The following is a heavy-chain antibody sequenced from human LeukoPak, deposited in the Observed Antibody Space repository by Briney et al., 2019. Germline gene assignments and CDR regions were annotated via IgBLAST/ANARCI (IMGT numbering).Heavy chain of an antibody. CDR3: ARHPLLQWLVRSDYYYYMDV. V-gene: IGHV4-34*01. D-gene: IGHD6-19*01. J-gene: IGHJ6*03. CDR2: INHSGST. Sequence: SETLSLTCAVYGGSFSGYYWSWIRQPPGKGLEWIGEINHSGSTNYNPSLKSRVTISVDTSKNQFSLKLSSVTAADTAVYYCARHPLLQWLVRSDYYYYMDVWGKGTTVTISS. CDR1: GGSFSGYY.